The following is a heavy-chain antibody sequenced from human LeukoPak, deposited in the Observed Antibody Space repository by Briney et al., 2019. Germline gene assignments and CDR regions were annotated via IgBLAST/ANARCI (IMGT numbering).Heavy chain of an antibody. V-gene: IGHV3-30*18. CDR1: GFTFSNYG. D-gene: IGHD3-16*01. Sequence: GGSLRLSCAASGFTFSNYGMHWVRQAPGKGLEWVAVISYDGSNKYYADSVRGRFTISRDNSKNTLYLQMNSLRAEDTAVYYCAKDRNWFGGVNPAGMDVWGQGTTVTVSS. CDR2: ISYDGSNK. J-gene: IGHJ6*02. CDR3: AKDRNWFGGVNPAGMDV.